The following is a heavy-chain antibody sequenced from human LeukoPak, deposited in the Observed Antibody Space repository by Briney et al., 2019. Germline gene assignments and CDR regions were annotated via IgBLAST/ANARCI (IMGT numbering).Heavy chain of an antibody. CDR1: GGSISTYY. V-gene: IGHV4-59*12. D-gene: IGHD2-2*01. J-gene: IGHJ5*02. Sequence: SETLSLTCAVSGGSISTYYWRWIRQPPGKGLEWLGCIYYSGTTNYNPSLKSRVTISLDTSKNQFSLKLISVTAADTAVYYCARGPTSGLDPWGQGTLVSVSS. CDR2: IYYSGTT. CDR3: ARGPTSGLDP.